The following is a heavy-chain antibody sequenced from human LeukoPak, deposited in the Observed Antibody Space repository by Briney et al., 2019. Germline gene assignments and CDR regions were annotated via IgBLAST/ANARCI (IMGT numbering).Heavy chain of an antibody. J-gene: IGHJ4*02. Sequence: SETLSLTCTVSGGSISSSNYYWGWIRQPPGKGLEWIGTIYYSGSTNYNPSLKSRVTISVDTSKNQFSLKLSSVTAADTAVYYCARLGRTYYCDVWGQGTLVTVSS. CDR2: IYYSGST. CDR1: GGSISSSNYY. D-gene: IGHD3-22*01. V-gene: IGHV4-39*07. CDR3: ARLGRTYYCDV.